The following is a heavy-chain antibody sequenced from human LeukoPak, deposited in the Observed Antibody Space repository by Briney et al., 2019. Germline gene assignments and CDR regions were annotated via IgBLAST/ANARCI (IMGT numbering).Heavy chain of an antibody. CDR3: ARAAWEYYGSGSYKY. V-gene: IGHV3-48*04. CDR2: ISSSSSSI. CDR1: GFPFSSYS. D-gene: IGHD3-10*01. Sequence: GGSLRLSCAASGFPFSSYSMNWVRQAPGKGLEWVSYISSSSSSIYYAESVKGRFTISRDSAKNSLYLQMNSLRAEDTAVYYCARAAWEYYGSGSYKYWGQGTLVTVSS. J-gene: IGHJ4*02.